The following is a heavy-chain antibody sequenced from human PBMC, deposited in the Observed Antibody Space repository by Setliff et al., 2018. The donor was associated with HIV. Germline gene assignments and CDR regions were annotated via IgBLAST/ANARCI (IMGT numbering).Heavy chain of an antibody. J-gene: IGHJ4*02. V-gene: IGHV1-18*01. CDR2: ISVHNGNA. CDR1: GYTFTSYG. Sequence: ASVKVSCKASGYTFTSYGISWVRQAPGQGLEWMGWISVHNGNANYSQKFQGRVTITRDTSASTAYMELSSLRSEDTAMYYCSRSRNLDYWGQGTLVTVSS. D-gene: IGHD4-4*01. CDR3: SRSRNLDY.